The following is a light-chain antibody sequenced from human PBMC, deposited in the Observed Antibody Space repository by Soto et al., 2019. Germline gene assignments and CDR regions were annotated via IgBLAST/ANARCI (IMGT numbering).Light chain of an antibody. J-gene: IGKJ2*01. CDR3: QQYGSSPWMYT. CDR2: GAS. CDR1: QTVSSSY. V-gene: IGKV3-20*01. Sequence: EIVLTQSPGTLSLSPGERATLSCRASQTVSSSYLAWYQQKPGQAPRLIIYGASSRATGVPDRFSGSGSGTDFTLTISSLEPEDFAVYYWQQYGSSPWMYTFGQGTKLEIK.